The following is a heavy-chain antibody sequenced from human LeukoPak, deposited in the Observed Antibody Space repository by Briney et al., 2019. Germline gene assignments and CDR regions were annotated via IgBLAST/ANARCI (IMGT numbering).Heavy chain of an antibody. CDR2: IYPGGSDT. Sequence: GESLKISCKASGYSFTSYWIGWVRQMPGKGLELMGLIYPGGSDTIYSPSFQGQVTISADKSISTAYLQWSSLKASDTAMYYCAKSSTVTNWFYPWGQGTLVTVSS. D-gene: IGHD4-17*01. CDR1: GYSFTSYW. CDR3: AKSSTVTNWFYP. V-gene: IGHV5-51*01. J-gene: IGHJ5*02.